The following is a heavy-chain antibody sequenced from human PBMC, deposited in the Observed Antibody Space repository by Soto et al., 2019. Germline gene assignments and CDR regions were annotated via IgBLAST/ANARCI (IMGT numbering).Heavy chain of an antibody. Sequence: EVQLVESGGGVVQPGGSLRLSCAASGFTFSGYWMTWVRQAPGKGLEGVANISPDGSEEYYVDSVKGRFTISRDNAKNSVYLQMNSLRGEDTALYYCTRDLNHDTGPWGQGTQVTVSS. D-gene: IGHD2-8*02. CDR1: GFTFSGYW. J-gene: IGHJ5*02. V-gene: IGHV3-7*04. CDR3: TRDLNHDTGP. CDR2: ISPDGSEE.